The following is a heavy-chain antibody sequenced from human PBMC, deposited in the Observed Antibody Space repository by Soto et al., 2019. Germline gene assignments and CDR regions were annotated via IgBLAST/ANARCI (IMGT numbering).Heavy chain of an antibody. CDR3: AVSFGELSFDY. D-gene: IGHD3-10*01. V-gene: IGHV3-11*01. Sequence: GGSLRLSCAASGFTFSDYYMSWIRQAPGKGLEWVSYISSSGSTIYYADSVKGRSTISRDNAKNSLYLQMNSLRAEDTAVYYCAVSFGELSFDYWGQGTLVTVSS. CDR1: GFTFSDYY. CDR2: ISSSGSTI. J-gene: IGHJ4*02.